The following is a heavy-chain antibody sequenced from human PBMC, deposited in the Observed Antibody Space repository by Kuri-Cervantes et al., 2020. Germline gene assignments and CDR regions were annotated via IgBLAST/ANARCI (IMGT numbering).Heavy chain of an antibody. CDR3: ARAFVAYCGGDCYSWNY. CDR2: INHSGSS. CDR1: GGSFSGYY. D-gene: IGHD2-21*02. V-gene: IGHV4-34*01. J-gene: IGHJ4*02. Sequence: GSLRLSCAVYGGSFSGYYWSWIRQPPGKGLEWIGEINHSGSSNYNPSLKSRVTISVDTSKNQFSLKLSSVTAADTAVYYCARAFVAYCGGDCYSWNYWGQGTLVTVSS.